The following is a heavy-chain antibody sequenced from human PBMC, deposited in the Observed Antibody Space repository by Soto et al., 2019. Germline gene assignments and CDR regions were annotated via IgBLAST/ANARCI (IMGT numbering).Heavy chain of an antibody. Sequence: EVQLVESGGGLVQPGGSLRLSCAASGFTFSSYDMHWVRQATGKGLEWVSTIGTAGDTYYPGSVKGRFTISRENAKNSLYLQMNSLRAGDTAVYYCARGVTMVRGVNIDWFDPWGQGTLVTVSS. CDR3: ARGVTMVRGVNIDWFDP. CDR1: GFTFSSYD. D-gene: IGHD3-10*01. J-gene: IGHJ5*02. V-gene: IGHV3-13*04. CDR2: IGTAGDT.